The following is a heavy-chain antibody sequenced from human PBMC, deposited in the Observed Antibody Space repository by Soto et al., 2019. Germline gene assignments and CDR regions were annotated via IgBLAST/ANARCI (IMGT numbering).Heavy chain of an antibody. CDR3: AREGYCGGDTCFTWFDP. Sequence: SETLSLTCTVSGGSISSYYWSWIRQPPGKGLEWIGYIYDSGSTNYNPSLKSRVTISVDMSKNQFSLKLSSVTAADTAVYYCAREGYCGGDTCFTWFDPWGQGTLVTVSS. V-gene: IGHV4-59*01. CDR2: IYDSGST. CDR1: GGSISSYY. J-gene: IGHJ5*02. D-gene: IGHD2-21*01.